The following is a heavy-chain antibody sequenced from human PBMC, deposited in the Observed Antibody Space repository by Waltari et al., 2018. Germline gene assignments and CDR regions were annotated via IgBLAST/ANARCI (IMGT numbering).Heavy chain of an antibody. J-gene: IGHJ4*02. CDR3: ARASPSGYRYYFDY. D-gene: IGHD3-22*01. V-gene: IGHV4-59*01. CDR1: GVSISSYS. Sequence: QVQLQESGPGLVKPSETLSLTCTVSGVSISSYSWNWIRQPPGKELEWIGYIYYSGTTNYSPSLKSRVTISVDTSKNQFSLNLSSATDADTAVYFCARASPSGYRYYFDYWGQGTLVTVSS. CDR2: IYYSGTT.